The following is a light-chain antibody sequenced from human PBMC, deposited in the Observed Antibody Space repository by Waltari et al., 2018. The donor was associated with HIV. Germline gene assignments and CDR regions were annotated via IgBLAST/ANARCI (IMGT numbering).Light chain of an antibody. V-gene: IGLV2-8*01. J-gene: IGLJ2*01. CDR3: SSFAPTNKFYVL. Sequence: QSTLTQPPSASGSPGQSVTISCTGTSSDIGGYNYVSWYQQHPGKAPKLIMTEVTKRPAGVPDRFSVSKSGNTASLTVSGLQADDEALYYCSSFAPTNKFYVLFGGGTTLTVL. CDR1: SSDIGGYNY. CDR2: EVT.